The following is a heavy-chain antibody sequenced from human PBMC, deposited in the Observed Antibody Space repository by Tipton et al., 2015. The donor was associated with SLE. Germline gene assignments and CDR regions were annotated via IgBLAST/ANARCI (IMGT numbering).Heavy chain of an antibody. CDR1: GGSISSSSYY. J-gene: IGHJ4*02. CDR2: IYYSGST. Sequence: TLSLTCTVSGGSISSSSYYWGWIRQPPGKGLEWIGRIYYSGSTYYNPSLKSRVTISVDTSKNQFSLKLSSVTAADTAVYYCARGVRASNYDYWGQGTLVTVSA. D-gene: IGHD1-7*01. V-gene: IGHV4-39*07. CDR3: ARGVRASNYDY.